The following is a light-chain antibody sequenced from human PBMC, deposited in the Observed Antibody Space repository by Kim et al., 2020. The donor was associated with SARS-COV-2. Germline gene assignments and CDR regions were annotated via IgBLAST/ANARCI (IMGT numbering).Light chain of an antibody. CDR2: GAS. J-gene: IGKJ2*01. CDR1: QSVSRN. V-gene: IGKV3-15*01. Sequence: SVSPGERATSSCRASQSVSRNLAWYQQKPGQAPRLLISGASTWATGIPARFSGSGSGTEFTLTISSLQSEDFAVYYCQQYNNWPYTFGQGTKLEI. CDR3: QQYNNWPYT.